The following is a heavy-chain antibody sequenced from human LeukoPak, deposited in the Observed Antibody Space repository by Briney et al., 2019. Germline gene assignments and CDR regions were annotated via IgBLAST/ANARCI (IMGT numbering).Heavy chain of an antibody. D-gene: IGHD6-19*01. J-gene: IGHJ3*02. Sequence: AAVKVSCKGSGYTFSGYYMHSVRRAPGQGLEWMGWISAYNGNTNYAQKLQGRVTMTTDTSTSTACMELRSLRSDDTAVYYCARFGLGKHIEVAGIPFDIWGQGTMVTVSS. V-gene: IGHV1-18*04. CDR3: ARFGLGKHIEVAGIPFDI. CDR1: GYTFSGYY. CDR2: ISAYNGNT.